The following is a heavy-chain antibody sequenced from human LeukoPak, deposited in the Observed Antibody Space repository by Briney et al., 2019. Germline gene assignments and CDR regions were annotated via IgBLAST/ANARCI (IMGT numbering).Heavy chain of an antibody. D-gene: IGHD2-15*01. Sequence: GGSLRLSCEASGFTFSSYAMNWVRQIPGKGLEWVSSITGSGSDTYFVDSVKGRFTISRDNSKNTLYLQLNSLRAEDTAVYYCAKGTEGYCSGTICYPFDYWGRGTLVTVSS. CDR1: GFTFSSYA. V-gene: IGHV3-23*01. CDR2: ITGSGSDT. J-gene: IGHJ4*02. CDR3: AKGTEGYCSGTICYPFDY.